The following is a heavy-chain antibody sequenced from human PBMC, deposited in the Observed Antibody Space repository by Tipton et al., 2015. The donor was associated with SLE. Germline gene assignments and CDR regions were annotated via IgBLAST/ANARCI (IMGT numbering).Heavy chain of an antibody. CDR2: ISFSGLT. V-gene: IGHV4-59*08. D-gene: IGHD6-19*01. J-gene: IGHJ4*02. CDR1: GGSISGYY. Sequence: TLSLTCTVSGGSISGYYWSWVRQPPGKGLEWIGYISFSGLTNYNPSVRSRVSTSMDTSKNQFSLQMSSVTAADTAVYYCARQGAVAGFDYWGQGTLVTVSS. CDR3: ARQGAVAGFDY.